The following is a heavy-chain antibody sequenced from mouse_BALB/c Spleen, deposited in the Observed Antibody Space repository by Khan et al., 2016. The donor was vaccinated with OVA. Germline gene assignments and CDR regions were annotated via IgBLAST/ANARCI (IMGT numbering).Heavy chain of an antibody. V-gene: IGHV1S135*01. Sequence: EVQLQESGPELVKPGASVKVSCKASGYSFTDYNMFWVKQSHGKGLEWIGYIDPSNGGTSYNQKFRGKATLTVDKSSSTAFMHLSSLTSEDSAVLYGARTDYYGSSYYFDYWGQGTTLTVSS. CDR1: GYSFTDYN. D-gene: IGHD1-1*01. CDR3: ARTDYYGSSYYFDY. CDR2: IDPSNGGT. J-gene: IGHJ2*01.